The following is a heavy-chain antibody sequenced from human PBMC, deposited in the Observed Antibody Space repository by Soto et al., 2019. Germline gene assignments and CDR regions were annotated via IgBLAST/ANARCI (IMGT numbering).Heavy chain of an antibody. Sequence: EVQLVESGGGLVEPGGSLRLSCTGSGFSFYDSDMTWVRQAPGQGLEWVSSISSGGSFMFYPESFKGRFTISRNNAKNSLFLQMNSLRVEDTSTYYCARKHSSDATGYDYFDSWGQGTLVTVSS. CDR1: GFSFYDSD. CDR3: ARKHSSDATGYDYFDS. V-gene: IGHV3-21*01. J-gene: IGHJ4*02. CDR2: ISSGGSFM. D-gene: IGHD3-3*01.